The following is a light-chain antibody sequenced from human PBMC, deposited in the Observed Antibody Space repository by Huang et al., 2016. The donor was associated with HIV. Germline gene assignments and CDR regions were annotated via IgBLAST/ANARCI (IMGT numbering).Light chain of an antibody. J-gene: IGKJ3*01. V-gene: IGKV1-33*01. CDR3: QQYDNLLT. Sequence: DIQMTQSPSSLSASVGDRVTITCQASQDISTYLNWYQQKPGKAPKRLIYDASNLETGVPSRFSGSGSGTDFTFTISSLQPEDIATYYCQQYDNLLTFGPGTKVDIK. CDR1: QDISTY. CDR2: DAS.